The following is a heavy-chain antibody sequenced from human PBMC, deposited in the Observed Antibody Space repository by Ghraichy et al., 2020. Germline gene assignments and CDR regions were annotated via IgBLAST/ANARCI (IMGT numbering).Heavy chain of an antibody. J-gene: IGHJ4*02. D-gene: IGHD7-27*01. Sequence: GGSLRLSCVASGFTFSTYGMHWVRQAPGKGLEWVAIISYDGSNKYYADSVKGRFTISRDNSKHTLYLQMNSLRPEDTAVYYCAKDSTWGHYFAYWGPGPLVTVSP. CDR2: ISYDGSNK. CDR1: GFTFSTYG. CDR3: AKDSTWGHYFAY. V-gene: IGHV3-30*18.